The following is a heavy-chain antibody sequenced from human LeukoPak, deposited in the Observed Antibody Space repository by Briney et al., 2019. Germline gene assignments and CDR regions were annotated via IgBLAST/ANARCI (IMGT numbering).Heavy chain of an antibody. V-gene: IGHV3-7*01. D-gene: IGHD2-21*02. CDR2: INQDGSEK. Sequence: PGGSLRLSCAASGFTFSRYWMSWVRQAPGKGLEWVANINQDGSEKHYVDSVKGRFTISRDNSKNTLYLQLNSLRADDTAVYYCAKNGVYCDVHCPADYWGQGTLVTVSS. CDR1: GFTFSRYW. CDR3: AKNGVYCDVHCPADY. J-gene: IGHJ4*02.